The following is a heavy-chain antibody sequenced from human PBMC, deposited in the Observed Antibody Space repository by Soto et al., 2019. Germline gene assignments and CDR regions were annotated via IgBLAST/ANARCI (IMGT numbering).Heavy chain of an antibody. CDR3: ARDKTYWSFNGALPRYGMDV. CDR2: ISSSSSYI. J-gene: IGHJ6*02. V-gene: IGHV3-21*01. CDR1: GFTFSSYS. D-gene: IGHD2-8*01. Sequence: GGSLRLSCAASGFTFSSYSMNWVRQAPGKGLEWVSSISSSSSYIYYADSVKGRFTISRDNAKNSLYLQMNSLRAEDTAVYYCARDKTYWSFNGALPRYGMDVWGQGTTVTVSS.